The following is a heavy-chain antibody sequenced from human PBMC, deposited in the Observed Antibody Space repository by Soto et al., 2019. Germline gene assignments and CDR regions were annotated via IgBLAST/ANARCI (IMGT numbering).Heavy chain of an antibody. CDR2: INPLPTSGST. J-gene: IGHJ4*02. Sequence: ASVKVSCKASGYIFSNYYIHWVRQAPGQGLEWMAIINPLPTSGSTNYAQEFQGRVTVTRDTSTSTVYMELSSLRSEDTAIYYCARDLAAAAHWGQGTLVTVSS. CDR1: GYIFSNYY. V-gene: IGHV1-46*01. D-gene: IGHD6-13*01. CDR3: ARDLAAAAH.